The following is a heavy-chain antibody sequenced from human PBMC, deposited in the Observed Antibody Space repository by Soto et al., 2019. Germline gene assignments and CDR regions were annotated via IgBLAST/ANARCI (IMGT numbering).Heavy chain of an antibody. V-gene: IGHV5-51*01. CDR1: GYSFTSYW. Sequence: PGESLKISCKGSGYSFTSYWIGWVRQMPGKGLEWMGIIYPGDSDTRYSPSFQGQVTISADKSISTAYLQWSSLKASDTAMYYCARVVPAAIVNYYYGMDVWGQGTTVTVSS. J-gene: IGHJ6*02. CDR2: IYPGDSDT. CDR3: ARVVPAAIVNYYYGMDV. D-gene: IGHD2-2*01.